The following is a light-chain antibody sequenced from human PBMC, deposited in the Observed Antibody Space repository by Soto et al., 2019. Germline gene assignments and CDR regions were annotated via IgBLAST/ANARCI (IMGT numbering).Light chain of an antibody. CDR3: QQYGGSSLT. CDR1: QSVDSTY. J-gene: IGKJ5*01. Sequence: EIVLTQSPGTLSLSPGERATLSCRASQSVDSTYLSWYQQRPGQAPRLLIYAASRRATAIPNRFSGGGSGTDFTLIISRLEPEDFAVYCCQQYGGSSLTFGQGTRLEIK. CDR2: AAS. V-gene: IGKV3-20*01.